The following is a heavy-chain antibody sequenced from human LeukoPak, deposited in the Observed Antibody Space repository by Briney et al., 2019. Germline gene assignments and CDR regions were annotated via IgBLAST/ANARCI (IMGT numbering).Heavy chain of an antibody. D-gene: IGHD3-9*01. J-gene: IGHJ4*02. CDR1: GFTFSSYS. V-gene: IGHV3-21*01. Sequence: GGSLRLSCAASGFTFSSYSMNWVRQAPGKGLEWVSSISSSSSYIYYADSVKGRFTISRDNAKNSLYLQMNSLRAEDTAVYYCARSLVAYYDILTGYGFDYWGQGTLVTVSS. CDR3: ARSLVAYYDILTGYGFDY. CDR2: ISSSSSYI.